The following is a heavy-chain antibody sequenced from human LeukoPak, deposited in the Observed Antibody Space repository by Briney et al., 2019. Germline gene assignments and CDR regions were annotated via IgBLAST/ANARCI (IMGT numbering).Heavy chain of an antibody. J-gene: IGHJ1*01. CDR2: ISYDGSNK. Sequence: GLEWVAXISYDGSNKYYADSVKGRFTISRDNSENTLYLQMNSLRAEDTAVYYCAKGSYYYDSSGLEYFQHWGQGTLVTVSS. CDR3: AKGSYYYDSSGLEYFQH. V-gene: IGHV3-30*18. D-gene: IGHD3-22*01.